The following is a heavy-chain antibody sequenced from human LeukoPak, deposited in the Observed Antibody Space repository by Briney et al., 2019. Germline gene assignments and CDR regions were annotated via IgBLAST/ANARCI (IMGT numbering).Heavy chain of an antibody. J-gene: IGHJ4*02. CDR1: GGSISSSSYY. D-gene: IGHD6-19*01. Sequence: SETLSLTCTVSGGSISSSSYYWGWIRQPPGKGLEWIGSIYYSGSTYYNPSLKSRVTISVDTSKNQFSLKLSSVTAADTAVYYCARLAVGEQWLVQGGGDYFDYWGQGTLVTVSS. CDR3: ARLAVGEQWLVQGGGDYFDY. CDR2: IYYSGST. V-gene: IGHV4-39*01.